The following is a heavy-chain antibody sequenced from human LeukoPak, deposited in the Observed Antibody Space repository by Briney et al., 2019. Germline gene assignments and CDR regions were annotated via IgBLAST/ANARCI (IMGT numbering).Heavy chain of an antibody. Sequence: PGGSLRLSCAASGFTFSDYYMSWIRQAPGKGLEWVSYISSSGSTIYYADSVKGRFTISRDNAKNSLYLQMNSLRAEDTAVYYCARIQYPEIAAAGLDYWGQGTLVTVSS. J-gene: IGHJ4*02. CDR2: ISSSGSTI. D-gene: IGHD6-13*01. CDR1: GFTFSDYY. V-gene: IGHV3-11*04. CDR3: ARIQYPEIAAAGLDY.